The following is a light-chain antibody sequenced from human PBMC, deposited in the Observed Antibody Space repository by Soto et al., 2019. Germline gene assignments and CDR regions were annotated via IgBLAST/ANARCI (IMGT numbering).Light chain of an antibody. CDR1: SSDVGGYNY. CDR3: SSYAGSNNLV. V-gene: IGLV2-8*01. CDR2: EVS. J-gene: IGLJ1*01. Sequence: QSMLNHPPSSAGSPGQSVTISCTGTSSDVGGYNYVSWYQQHPGKAPKLMIYEVSKRPSGVSDRFSGSKSGNTASLTVSGLQAEDEADYYCSSYAGSNNLVFGTGTKVTVL.